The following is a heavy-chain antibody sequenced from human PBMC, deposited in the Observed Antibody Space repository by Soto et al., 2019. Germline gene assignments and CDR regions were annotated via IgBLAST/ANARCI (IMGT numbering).Heavy chain of an antibody. Sequence: GGSLRLSCAASGFTFSNAWMSWVRQAPGNGLEWVGRIKSKTDGGTTDYAAPVKGRFTISRDDSKNTLYLQMNSLKTGATAGYYCPTAHDSDSSGPLKNYWGQGNLVTVSS. V-gene: IGHV3-15*01. CDR2: IKSKTDGGTT. D-gene: IGHD3-22*01. J-gene: IGHJ4*02. CDR1: GFTFSNAW. CDR3: PTAHDSDSSGPLKNY.